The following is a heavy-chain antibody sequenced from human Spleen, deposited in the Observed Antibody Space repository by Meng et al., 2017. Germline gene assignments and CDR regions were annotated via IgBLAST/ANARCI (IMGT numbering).Heavy chain of an antibody. V-gene: IGHV4-61*02. CDR3: ARAPTGTVPFDL. D-gene: IGHD4-17*01. Sequence: QGQFAGSGPGLGKPHQPLSLICTVFGGSISSGSYYWSWIRQSAGKGLEWIGRIYNSGDTNYNPSLRSRVTISVDTSKKQFFLKLTSVTAADTAVYYCARAPTGTVPFDLWGQGTLVTVSS. CDR1: GGSISSGSYY. J-gene: IGHJ5*02. CDR2: IYNSGDT.